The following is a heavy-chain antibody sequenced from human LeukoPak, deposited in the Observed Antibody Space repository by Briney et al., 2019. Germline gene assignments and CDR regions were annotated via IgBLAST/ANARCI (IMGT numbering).Heavy chain of an antibody. CDR1: GYTFTGYY. CDR2: INLNSGGT. J-gene: IGHJ4*02. V-gene: IGHV1-2*02. Sequence: ASVKVSCKASGYTFTGYYMHWVRQAPGQGLEWMGWINLNSGGTNSAQKFQGRVTMTRDTSISTVYMELSSLRSDDTAVYYCARDGGFDYWGQGTLVTVSS. CDR3: ARDGGFDY. D-gene: IGHD2-15*01.